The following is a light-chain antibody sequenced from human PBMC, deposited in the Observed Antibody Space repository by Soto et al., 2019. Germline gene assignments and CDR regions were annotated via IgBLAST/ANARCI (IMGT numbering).Light chain of an antibody. CDR1: QSVSSN. CDR3: QHYNNWPLT. CDR2: ATS. J-gene: IGKJ4*01. V-gene: IGKV3-15*01. Sequence: PGERASLSCRASQSVSSNLAWYQQKPGQTPRLLIYATSTRATGIPARFSGSGSGTEFTLTISSLQSEDFAVYYCQHYNNWPLTFGGGTKVDIK.